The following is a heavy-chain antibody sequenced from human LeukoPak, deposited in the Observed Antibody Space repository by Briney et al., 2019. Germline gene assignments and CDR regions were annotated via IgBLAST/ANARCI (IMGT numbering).Heavy chain of an antibody. CDR2: IYSGGST. Sequence: PGGSLRLSCAASGFTVSSNYMSWVRQAPGKGLEWVSVIYSGGSTYYADSVKGRFTISRDNSKNTLYLQMNSLRAEDTAVYCCARESSGWYLDYWGQGTLVTVSS. CDR1: GFTVSSNY. J-gene: IGHJ4*02. V-gene: IGHV3-53*01. D-gene: IGHD6-19*01. CDR3: ARESSGWYLDY.